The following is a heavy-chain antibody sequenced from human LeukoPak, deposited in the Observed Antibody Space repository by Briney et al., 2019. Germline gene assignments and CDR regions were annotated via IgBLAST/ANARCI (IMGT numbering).Heavy chain of an antibody. Sequence: SETLSLTCTVSGYSISSGYYWGWIRPPPGKGLEWIGNIYSSGSTYYNASLQSRVTISIDTSKNQFSLRLNSVTAADTAMYYCAKSGGYGLIDYWGQGTRVTVSS. D-gene: IGHD1-26*01. CDR3: AKSGGYGLIDY. V-gene: IGHV4-38-2*02. J-gene: IGHJ4*02. CDR1: GYSISSGYY. CDR2: IYSSGST.